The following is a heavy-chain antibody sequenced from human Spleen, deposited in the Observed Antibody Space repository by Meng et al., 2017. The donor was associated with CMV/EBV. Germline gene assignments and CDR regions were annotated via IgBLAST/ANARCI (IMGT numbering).Heavy chain of an antibody. CDR1: GGSISSGDYY. CDR2: IYYNGNT. Sequence: SETLSLTCTVSGGSISSGDYYWTWIRQAPGKGLEWIGNIYYNGNTQYNPSLKSRVTISPDTSKNQFSLKLRSVTAADTAVYYCARDQGYKVREIHYWGQGTLVTVSS. V-gene: IGHV4-30-4*08. J-gene: IGHJ4*02. CDR3: ARDQGYKVREIHY. D-gene: IGHD3-10*01.